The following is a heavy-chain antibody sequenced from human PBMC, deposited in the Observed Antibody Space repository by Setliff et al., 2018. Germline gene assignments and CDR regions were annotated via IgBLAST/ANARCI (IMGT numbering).Heavy chain of an antibody. J-gene: IGHJ4*02. CDR3: ARGVSGVSWTPRY. Sequence: PSETLSLTCTVSGGSITSGRYYWGWIRQPPGQGLEWIASIHYSENTYYNPSLKTRVTISVDTSKNQFSLKLSFVTAADTAVYYCARGVSGVSWTPRYWGRGTLVTVSS. CDR2: IHYSENT. D-gene: IGHD6-25*01. CDR1: GGSITSGRYY. V-gene: IGHV4-39*01.